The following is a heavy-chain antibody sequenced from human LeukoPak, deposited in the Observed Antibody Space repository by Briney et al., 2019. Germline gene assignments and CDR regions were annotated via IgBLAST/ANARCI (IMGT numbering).Heavy chain of an antibody. V-gene: IGHV4-59*08. Sequence: SETLSLTCTVSGGSISSYYWSWIRQPTGKGLEWIGYIDYSGSTNYNPSLKSRVTISVDTSKNQFSLKLSSVTAADTAVYYCARLGSRADYWGQGTLVTVSS. CDR1: GGSISSYY. D-gene: IGHD2-2*01. CDR3: ARLGSRADY. J-gene: IGHJ4*02. CDR2: IDYSGST.